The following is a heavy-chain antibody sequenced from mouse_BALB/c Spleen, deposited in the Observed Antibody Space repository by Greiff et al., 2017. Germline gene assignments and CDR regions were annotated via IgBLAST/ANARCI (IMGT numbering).Heavy chain of an antibody. CDR1: GYTFTRYW. D-gene: IGHD2-1*01. CDR2: INPSTGYT. CDR3: ARRGGNWAMDY. V-gene: IGHV1-7*01. Sequence: VQLQQSGAELAKPGASVKMSCKASGYTFTRYWMHWVKQRPGQGLEWIGYINPSTGYTEYNQKFKDKATLTADKSSSTAYMQLSSLTSADSAVYYCARRGGNWAMDYWGQGTSVTVSS. J-gene: IGHJ4*01.